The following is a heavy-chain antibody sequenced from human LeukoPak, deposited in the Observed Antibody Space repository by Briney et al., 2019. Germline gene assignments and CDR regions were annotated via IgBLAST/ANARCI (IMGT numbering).Heavy chain of an antibody. CDR2: IYYSGST. CDR1: GGSISSYY. J-gene: IGHJ6*03. Sequence: NPSETLSLTCTVSGGSISSYYWSWIRQPPGKGLEWMGYIYYSGSTNYNPSLKSRVTISVDTSKNQFSLKLSSVTAADTAVYYCARTADYDFWSGLNYYYYMDVWGKGTTVTVSS. D-gene: IGHD3-3*01. CDR3: ARTADYDFWSGLNYYYYMDV. V-gene: IGHV4-59*01.